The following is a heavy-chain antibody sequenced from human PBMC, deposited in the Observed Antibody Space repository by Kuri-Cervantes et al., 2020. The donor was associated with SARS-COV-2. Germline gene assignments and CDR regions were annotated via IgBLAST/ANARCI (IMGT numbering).Heavy chain of an antibody. D-gene: IGHD2-15*01. Sequence: ASVKVSCKASGYTFTGYYMHWVRQAPEQGLEWMGWINPNSGGTNYAQKFQGRVTMTRDTSISTAYMELSRLRSDDTAVYYCATPRYCSGGSCYGLFDYWGQGTLVTVSS. CDR2: INPNSGGT. V-gene: IGHV1-2*02. J-gene: IGHJ4*02. CDR1: GYTFTGYY. CDR3: ATPRYCSGGSCYGLFDY.